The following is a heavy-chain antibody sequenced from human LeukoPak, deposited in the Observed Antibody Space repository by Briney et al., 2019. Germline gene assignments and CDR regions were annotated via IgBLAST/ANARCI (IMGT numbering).Heavy chain of an antibody. CDR1: GYSFTHYW. CDR2: IYPGDSDT. Sequence: RGESLKISCKASGYSFTHYWIGWVRQMPGKGLKWMGIIYPGDSDTKYSPSFQGQVTISADKSISTAYLQWSSLKASDTAMYYCARRITIFGDGNWFDFWGQGTLVTVSS. CDR3: ARRITIFGDGNWFDF. D-gene: IGHD3-3*01. J-gene: IGHJ5*01. V-gene: IGHV5-51*01.